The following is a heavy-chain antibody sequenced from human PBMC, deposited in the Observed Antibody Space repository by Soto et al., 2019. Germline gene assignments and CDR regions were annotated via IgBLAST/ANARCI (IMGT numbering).Heavy chain of an antibody. V-gene: IGHV4-39*01. CDR3: ARHLGEGYFDY. CDR1: GDSISSSTYF. Sequence: SETLSLTCPFSGDSISSSTYFWGWVRQPPGKGLEWIGSIYYSGSTYYNPSLKSRVTISVDTSKNHFSLKLSSVTAADTAVYYCARHLGEGYFDYWGQGTLVTVSS. J-gene: IGHJ4*02. CDR2: IYYSGST.